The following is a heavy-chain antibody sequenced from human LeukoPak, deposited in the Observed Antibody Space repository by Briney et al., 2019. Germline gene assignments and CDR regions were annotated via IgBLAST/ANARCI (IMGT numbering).Heavy chain of an antibody. D-gene: IGHD3-9*01. CDR1: GGSISSYY. CDR3: ARHETAYYLNAPFDP. J-gene: IGHJ5*02. Sequence: SETLSLACTVSGGSISSYYWSWIRQPLGKGLEWIGYINYSGSTNYNPSLKSRVTISLDTSKNQFSLKLSSVTAADTAVYYCARHETAYYLNAPFDPWGQGTLVTVSS. CDR2: INYSGST. V-gene: IGHV4-59*08.